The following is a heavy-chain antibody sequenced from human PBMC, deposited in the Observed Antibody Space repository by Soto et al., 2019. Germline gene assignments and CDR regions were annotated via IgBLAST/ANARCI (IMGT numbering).Heavy chain of an antibody. CDR3: ARDQFYYGSGDAFDI. V-gene: IGHV3-30-3*01. Sequence: QVQLVESGGGVVQPGRSLRLSCAASGFTFSSYAMHWVRQAPGKGLEWVAVISYDGSNKYYADSVKGRFTISRDNSNNTLYLQMNSLRAEDTAVYYSARDQFYYGSGDAFDIWGQGTMVTVSS. D-gene: IGHD3-10*01. J-gene: IGHJ3*02. CDR1: GFTFSSYA. CDR2: ISYDGSNK.